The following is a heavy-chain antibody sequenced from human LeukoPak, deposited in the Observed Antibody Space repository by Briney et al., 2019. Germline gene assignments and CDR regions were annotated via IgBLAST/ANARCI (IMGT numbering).Heavy chain of an antibody. CDR3: ARDHRLDYYGTRDYYFYY. Sequence: EGSLRLSCAASGLTFISYSMNSVRQAPGKGLEWVSSISSSSSYIHYADSVKGRFTISRDNAKNSLYLEMNSLRAEDTALYYCARDHRLDYYGTRDYYFYYWGQGTLVTVSS. V-gene: IGHV3-21*01. D-gene: IGHD3-10*01. CDR2: ISSSSSYI. CDR1: GLTFISYS. J-gene: IGHJ4*02.